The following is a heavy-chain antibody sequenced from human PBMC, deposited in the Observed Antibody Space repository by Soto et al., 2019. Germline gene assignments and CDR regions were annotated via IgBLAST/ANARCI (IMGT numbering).Heavy chain of an antibody. J-gene: IGHJ5*02. CDR2: IYYIGIT. Sequence: SATLSPTCTLSCGSISSGVYYCSWIRHPPSKGLEWIGYIYYIGITYYHLSLKSRVTISLDTSKNQFSLKLSSVTAADTAVYYCARAMVVTQNWFDPWGQGTLVTVS. D-gene: IGHD2-21*02. V-gene: IGHV4-30-4*01. CDR3: ARAMVVTQNWFDP. CDR1: CGSISSGVYY.